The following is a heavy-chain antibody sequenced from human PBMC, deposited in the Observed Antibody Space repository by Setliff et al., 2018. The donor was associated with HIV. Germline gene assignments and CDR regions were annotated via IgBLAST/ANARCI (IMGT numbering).Heavy chain of an antibody. J-gene: IGHJ4*02. CDR2: IKSIGDGETT. V-gene: IGHV3-15*01. CDR3: TTDLGGSYHGWNY. Sequence: GGSLRLSCAASGFTFSKTWMTWVRQAPGKGLEWVGRIKSIGDGETTDYAAPVKGRFTISRDDSKNTLYLQLNNLETEDTAVYYCTTDLGGSYHGWNYWGQGTLVTVSS. CDR1: GFTFSKTW. D-gene: IGHD1-26*01.